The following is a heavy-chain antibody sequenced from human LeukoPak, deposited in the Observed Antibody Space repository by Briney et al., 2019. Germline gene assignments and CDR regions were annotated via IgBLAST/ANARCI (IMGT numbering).Heavy chain of an antibody. Sequence: GGSLRLSCAASGFTFSTYTMSWVRQPPGKGLEWVSSITASSTSTYYADSVKGRFTISRDNAKNSLYLQMNSLRAEDTAVYYCAKNVVPMDAFDIWGQGTMVTVSS. D-gene: IGHD2-2*01. CDR1: GFTFSTYT. CDR2: ITASSTST. J-gene: IGHJ3*02. CDR3: AKNVVPMDAFDI. V-gene: IGHV3-21*01.